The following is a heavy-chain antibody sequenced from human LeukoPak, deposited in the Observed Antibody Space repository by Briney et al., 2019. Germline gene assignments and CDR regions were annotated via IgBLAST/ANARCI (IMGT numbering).Heavy chain of an antibody. CDR3: AKMTASGRDNWFDP. Sequence: GASVKVSCKASGYTFTSYYMHWVRQAPGQGLEWMGIINPSGGSTSYAQKFQGRVTITRNTSINTAYMELSSLRSEDTAVYYCAKMTASGRDNWFDPWGQGTLVTVSS. V-gene: IGHV1-46*01. CDR1: GYTFTSYY. CDR2: INPSGGST. D-gene: IGHD2-15*01. J-gene: IGHJ5*02.